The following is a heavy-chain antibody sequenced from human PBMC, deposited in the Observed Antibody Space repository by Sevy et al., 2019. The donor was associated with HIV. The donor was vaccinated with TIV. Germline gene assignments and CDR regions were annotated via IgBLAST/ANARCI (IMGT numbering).Heavy chain of an antibody. CDR3: ARGRKTTEEWLEELDYYYGLDV. CDR2: VRNDGSNK. CDR1: GFSLTTSD. Sequence: GGSLRLSCAASGFSLTTSDMHWVRQAPGKGLEWVAYVRNDGSNKYYADSVRDRFTISRDSLKNKLYLHMNSLRDEDTAIYYCARGRKTTEEWLEELDYYYGLDVWGQGTTVTVSS. D-gene: IGHD2-8*01. J-gene: IGHJ6*02. V-gene: IGHV3-30*02.